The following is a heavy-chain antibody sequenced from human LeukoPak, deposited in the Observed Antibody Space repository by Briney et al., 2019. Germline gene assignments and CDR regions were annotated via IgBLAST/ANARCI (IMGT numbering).Heavy chain of an antibody. J-gene: IGHJ4*02. CDR2: MNPNSGNT. Sequence: ASVKVSCKASGYTFTSYDINWVRQAPGQGLEWMGWMNPNSGNTGYAQKFQGRVTMTRNTSISTAYMELSSLRSEDTAVYYCARGSKWELLHFDYWGQGTLVTVSS. V-gene: IGHV1-8*01. CDR3: ARGSKWELLHFDY. CDR1: GYTFTSYD. D-gene: IGHD1-26*01.